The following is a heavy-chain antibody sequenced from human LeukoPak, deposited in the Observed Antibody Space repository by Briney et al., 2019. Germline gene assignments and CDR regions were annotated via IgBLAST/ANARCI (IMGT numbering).Heavy chain of an antibody. CDR3: VKSPVAGTQFDY. Sequence: GESMTLSCSVSGLTSSIYSVHWVSQAAREGLEYVSAIRCNGGRTYYADSVKGRFTISRENSKNTLYLQISRLRAEDTAVYYCVKSPVAGTQFDYWGQGTLVTASS. D-gene: IGHD6-19*01. V-gene: IGHV3-64D*06. CDR2: IRCNGGRT. J-gene: IGHJ4*02. CDR1: GLTSSIYS.